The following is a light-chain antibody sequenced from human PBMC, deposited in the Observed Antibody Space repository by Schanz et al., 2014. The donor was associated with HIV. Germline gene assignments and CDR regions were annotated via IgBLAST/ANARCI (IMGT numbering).Light chain of an antibody. V-gene: IGKV3-15*01. J-gene: IGKJ2*03. CDR3: QQYDKYSYS. Sequence: EIVLTQSPATLSVSPGERATLSCRASQSVSSNLAWYQQKPGQAPRLLIYGASTRATGIPARFSGSGSGTEFTLTISSLQPDDFATYYCQQYDKYSYSFGQGTKLEIK. CDR1: QSVSSN. CDR2: GAS.